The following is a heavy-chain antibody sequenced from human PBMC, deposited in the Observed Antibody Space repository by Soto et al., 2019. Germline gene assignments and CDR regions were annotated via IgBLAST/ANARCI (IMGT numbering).Heavy chain of an antibody. V-gene: IGHV4-31*03. CDR2: IYYSGST. D-gene: IGHD2-2*02. J-gene: IGHJ4*02. Sequence: SETLSLTCTVSGGSISSGGYYWSWIRQHPGKGLEWIGYIYYSGSTYYNPSLKSRVTISVDTSKNQFSLKLSSVTAADTAVYYCARAGCSSTGCYTWAPFDYWGQGTLVTVSS. CDR3: ARAGCSSTGCYTWAPFDY. CDR1: GGSISSGGYY.